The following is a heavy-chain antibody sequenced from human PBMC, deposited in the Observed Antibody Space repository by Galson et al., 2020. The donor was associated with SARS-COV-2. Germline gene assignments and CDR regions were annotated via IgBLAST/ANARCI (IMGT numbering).Heavy chain of an antibody. D-gene: IGHD3-22*01. J-gene: IGHJ6*02. CDR1: GGSISSYY. Sequence: SETLSLTCTVSGGSISSYYWSWIRQPPGKGLEWIGYIYYSGSTNYNPSLKSRVTISVDPSKNQFSLKLSSVTAADTAVYYCARGSRGYYYDSSGYYDYYYYGMDVWGQGTTVTVSS. CDR3: ARGSRGYYYDSSGYYDYYYYGMDV. CDR2: IYYSGST. V-gene: IGHV4-59*08.